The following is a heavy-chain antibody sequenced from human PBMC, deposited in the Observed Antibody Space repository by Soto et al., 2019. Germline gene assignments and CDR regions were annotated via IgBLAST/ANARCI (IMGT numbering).Heavy chain of an antibody. CDR1: GGSLSSGSYY. J-gene: IGHJ4*02. V-gene: IGHV4-61*01. CDR2: IYYSGST. D-gene: IGHD1-1*01. CDR3: ARAERRNYYFDY. Sequence: SETLSLTCTVSGGSLSSGSYYWSWIRQPPGKGLEWIGYIYYSGSTNYNPSLKSRVTISVDTSKNQFSLKLSSVTAADTAVYYCARAERRNYYFDYWGQGTLVTVSS.